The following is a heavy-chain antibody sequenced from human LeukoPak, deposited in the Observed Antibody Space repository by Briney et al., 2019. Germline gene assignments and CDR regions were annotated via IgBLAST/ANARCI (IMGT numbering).Heavy chain of an antibody. CDR2: INCDGGTT. Sequence: GGSLRLSCVASGFTFAGYFMHCVRQGPGKALELVSLINCDGGTTYYADSVKGRFTISRDNSKNSLYLKMNSLTSEDSALDYCAKDKRGSGGYNSGWYAFDDWGRGTLVTVSS. J-gene: IGHJ4*01. V-gene: IGHV3-43*01. CDR1: GFTFAGYF. D-gene: IGHD6-19*01. CDR3: AKDKRGSGGYNSGWYAFDD.